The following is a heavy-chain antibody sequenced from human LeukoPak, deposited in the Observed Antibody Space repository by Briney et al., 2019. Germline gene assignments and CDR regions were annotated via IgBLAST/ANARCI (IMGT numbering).Heavy chain of an antibody. CDR3: AAEGRWLEDY. J-gene: IGHJ4*02. Sequence: GGSLRLSCAASGFTFSSYAMSWVRQAPGKGLEWVSVIYSGGSTYYADSVKGRFTISRDNSKNTLYLQMNSLRAEDTAVYYCAAEGRWLEDYWGQGTLVTVSS. D-gene: IGHD5-24*01. V-gene: IGHV3-53*01. CDR1: GFTFSSYA. CDR2: IYSGGST.